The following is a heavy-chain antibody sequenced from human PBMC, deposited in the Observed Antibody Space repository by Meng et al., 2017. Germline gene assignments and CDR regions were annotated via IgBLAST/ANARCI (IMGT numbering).Heavy chain of an antibody. J-gene: IGHJ4*02. Sequence: GGSLRLSCAASGFTFSDYYMSWIRQAPGKGLEWVSSISSSSNYIYYADSLKGRFTISRDNAKNSLYLQMNSLRAEDTAVYYCARDLYSSGSLDHWGQGTLVTVSS. CDR1: GFTFSDYY. V-gene: IGHV3-11*06. D-gene: IGHD6-19*01. CDR2: ISSSSNYI. CDR3: ARDLYSSGSLDH.